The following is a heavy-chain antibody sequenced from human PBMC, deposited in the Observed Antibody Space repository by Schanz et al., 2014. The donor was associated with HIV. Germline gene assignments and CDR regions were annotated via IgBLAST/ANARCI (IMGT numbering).Heavy chain of an antibody. V-gene: IGHV3-7*01. D-gene: IGHD1-26*01. Sequence: EVVLVESGGGLVQPGGSLRLSCAASGFRFSRDWMTWVRQAPGMGLEWVANIKEDGSVINYVDSVKGRFTISRDNVKNSLFLQMNSLRAEDTAMYYCARDVGAEANDYWGQGTLVTVSS. CDR3: ARDVGAEANDY. CDR1: GFRFSRDW. CDR2: IKEDGSVI. J-gene: IGHJ4*02.